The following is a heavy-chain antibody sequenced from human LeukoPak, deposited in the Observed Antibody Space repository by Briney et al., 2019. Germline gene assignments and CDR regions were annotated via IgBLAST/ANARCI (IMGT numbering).Heavy chain of an antibody. CDR1: GFTFSSYW. CDR3: ARSSYYYYYMDV. Sequence: GGPLRLSCAASGFTFSSYWMHWVRQAPGKGLVWVSRINSDGSSTSYADSVKGRFTISRDNAKNTLYLQMNSLRAEDTAVYYCARSSYYYYYMDVWGKGTTVTVSS. V-gene: IGHV3-74*01. D-gene: IGHD2-2*01. J-gene: IGHJ6*03. CDR2: INSDGSST.